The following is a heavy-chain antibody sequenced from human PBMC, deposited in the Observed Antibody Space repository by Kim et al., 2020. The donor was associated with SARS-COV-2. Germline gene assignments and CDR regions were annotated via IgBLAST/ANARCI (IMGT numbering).Heavy chain of an antibody. D-gene: IGHD1-1*01. CDR2: ICTRGESI. CDR1: GLSFSDSY. Sequence: GGSLRLSCAASGLSFSDSYMNWVRQAPGKGLEWLSFICTRGESIFYADSVEGRFTISRDNAKTSLYLQMNYLRAEDTAVYYCARTGVGSNAFCIWG. J-gene: IGHJ3*02. V-gene: IGHV3-11*01. CDR3: ARTGVGSNAFCI.